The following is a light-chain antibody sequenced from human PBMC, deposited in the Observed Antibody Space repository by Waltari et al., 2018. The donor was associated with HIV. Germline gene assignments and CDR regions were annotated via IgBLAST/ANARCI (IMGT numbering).Light chain of an antibody. Sequence: EIVLTQSTATLSLSPGARATLSCRASQSVSDYLAWYQQKPGQAPRLLIYDASNRATGIPARFSGSGSGTDFTLTISSLEPEDFAVYYCQHRSSWLPYTFGQGTKLEIK. J-gene: IGKJ2*01. CDR1: QSVSDY. CDR2: DAS. V-gene: IGKV3-11*01. CDR3: QHRSSWLPYT.